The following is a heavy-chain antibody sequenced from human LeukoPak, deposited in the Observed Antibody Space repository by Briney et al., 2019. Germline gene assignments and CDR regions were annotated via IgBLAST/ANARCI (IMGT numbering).Heavy chain of an antibody. V-gene: IGHV3-53*01. Sequence: GGSLRLSCAASGFTVSSNYMSWVRQAPGKGLEWVSVIYSGGSTYYADSVKGRFTISRDNSKNTLYLQMNSLRAEATAVYYCARDQLYYFDYWGQGTLVTVSS. CDR3: ARDQLYYFDY. CDR1: GFTVSSNY. CDR2: IYSGGST. J-gene: IGHJ4*02. D-gene: IGHD2-2*01.